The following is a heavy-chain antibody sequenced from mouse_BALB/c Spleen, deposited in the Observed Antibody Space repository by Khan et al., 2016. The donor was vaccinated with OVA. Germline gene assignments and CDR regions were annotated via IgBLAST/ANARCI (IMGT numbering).Heavy chain of an antibody. Sequence: EVELVESGGGLVQPGGSLKLSCAASGFTFSSYGMSWVRQTPDKRLELVATINSNGGRTYYPDSVKGRFTISRDNAKNNLYLQMNSLRSEDTAMYYCSRMARTINWGQGTTLTVSS. J-gene: IGHJ2*01. CDR1: GFTFSSYG. CDR2: INSNGGRT. V-gene: IGHV5-6-3*01. CDR3: SRMARTIN.